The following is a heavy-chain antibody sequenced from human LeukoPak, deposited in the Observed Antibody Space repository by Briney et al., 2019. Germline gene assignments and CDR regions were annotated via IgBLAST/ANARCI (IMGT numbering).Heavy chain of an antibody. CDR1: GYTFTSYG. V-gene: IGHV1-18*01. CDR2: ISAYNGNT. D-gene: IGHD1-26*01. J-gene: IGHJ3*02. CDR3: ARDRSSGSFEDAFDI. Sequence: ASVKVSCKASGYTFTSYGISWVRQAPGQGLEWMGWISAYNGNTNYAQKLQGRVTMTTDTSTSTAYMELRSLRSDDTAVYYCARDRSSGSFEDAFDIWGQGTTVTVSS.